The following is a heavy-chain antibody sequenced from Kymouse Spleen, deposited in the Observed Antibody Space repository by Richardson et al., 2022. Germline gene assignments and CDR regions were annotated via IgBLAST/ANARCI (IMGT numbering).Heavy chain of an antibody. Sequence: QVQLVESGGGVVQPGRSLRLSCAASGFTFSSYGMHWVRQAPGKGLEWVAVISYDGSNKYYADSVKGRFTISRDNSKNTLYLQMNSLRAEDTAVYYCAKGETGTTDYYYGMDVWGQGTTVTVSS. J-gene: IGHJ6*02. CDR1: GFTFSSYG. V-gene: IGHV3-30*18. D-gene: IGHD1-7*01. CDR2: ISYDGSNK. CDR3: AKGETGTTDYYYGMDV.